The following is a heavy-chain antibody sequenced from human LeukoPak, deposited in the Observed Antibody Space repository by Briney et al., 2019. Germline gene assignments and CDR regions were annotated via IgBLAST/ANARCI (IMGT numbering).Heavy chain of an antibody. CDR1: GFTFSNYG. J-gene: IGHJ4*02. CDR2: ISGSGGNT. D-gene: IGHD5-12*01. Sequence: GGSLRLSCAASGFTFSNYGMKWVRQAPGKGLEWVSTISGSGGNTYYADSVKGRFTISRDNSKNTVYLQMNSLRAEDTAVYYCAKVYIVATIDYWGQGTLVTVSS. V-gene: IGHV3-23*01. CDR3: AKVYIVATIDY.